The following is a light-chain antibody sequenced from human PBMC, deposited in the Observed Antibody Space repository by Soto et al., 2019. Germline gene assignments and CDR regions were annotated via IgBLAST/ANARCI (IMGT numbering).Light chain of an antibody. Sequence: DIQMTQSPSSLSTSVGDRVTITCQASQDIGNNLNWYQQQPGKDPNLLIYDASNLETGVPSRFSGSGSGTDFTFTISSLQPEDIATYYCQHYDNLPALTFGGGTQVEIK. V-gene: IGKV1-33*01. CDR3: QHYDNLPALT. CDR2: DAS. J-gene: IGKJ4*02. CDR1: QDIGNN.